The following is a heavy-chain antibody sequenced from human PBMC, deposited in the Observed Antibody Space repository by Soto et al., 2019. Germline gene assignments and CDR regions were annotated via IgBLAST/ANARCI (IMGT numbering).Heavy chain of an antibody. CDR3: ARDGIAAAGTSWFDP. V-gene: IGHV1-3*05. CDR2: INAGNGNT. CDR1: GYTFTSLA. D-gene: IGHD6-13*01. Sequence: QVQLVQSGAEEKKPGASVKVSCKASGYTFTSLAMHWVRQAPGQRLEWMGWINAGNGNTKYSQKFQGRVTITTDTSASTGYMELSSLRSEDTAVYYCARDGIAAAGTSWFDPWGQGTLVTVSS. J-gene: IGHJ5*02.